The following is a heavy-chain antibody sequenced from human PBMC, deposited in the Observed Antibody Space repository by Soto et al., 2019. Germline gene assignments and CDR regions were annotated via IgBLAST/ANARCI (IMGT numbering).Heavy chain of an antibody. V-gene: IGHV3-23*01. CDR1: GFTFASYD. Sequence: EVQLLESGGGLVQPGGSLRLSCAASGFTFASYDMTWVRQAPGKGLEWVSGITGSVTFYTDSVKGRFTISRDNSKNTLYLQMNSLRAEDTAVYYCAKVHGDQFWGQGTLVIVSS. D-gene: IGHD4-17*01. J-gene: IGHJ4*02. CDR3: AKVHGDQF. CDR2: ITGSVT.